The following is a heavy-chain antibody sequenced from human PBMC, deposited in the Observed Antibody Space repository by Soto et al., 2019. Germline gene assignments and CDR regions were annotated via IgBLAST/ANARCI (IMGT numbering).Heavy chain of an antibody. V-gene: IGHV3-33*01. D-gene: IGHD6-13*01. CDR3: ARDLNNFNPVASIPGYSSFRYYYYGMDV. CDR2: IWYDGSNK. Sequence: QVQLVESGGGVVQPGRSLRLSCAASGFTFSSYGMHWVRQAPGKGLEWVAVIWYDGSNKYYADSVKGRFTISRDNSKNTLYLQMNSLRAEDTAVYYCARDLNNFNPVASIPGYSSFRYYYYGMDVWGQGTTVTVSS. CDR1: GFTFSSYG. J-gene: IGHJ6*02.